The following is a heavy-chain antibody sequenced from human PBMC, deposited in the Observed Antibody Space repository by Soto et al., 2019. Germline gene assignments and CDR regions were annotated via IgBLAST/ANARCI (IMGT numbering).Heavy chain of an antibody. J-gene: IGHJ6*02. V-gene: IGHV3-64D*06. CDR1: GFTFSSYA. Sequence: PGGSLRLSCSASGFTFSSYAMHWVRQAPGKGLEYVSAISSNGGSTYYADSVKGRFTISRDNSKNTLYLQMSSLRDEDTAVYYCVKAGGSYHYYYYYYGMDVWGQGTTVTVSS. CDR3: VKAGGSYHYYYYYYGMDV. D-gene: IGHD1-26*01. CDR2: ISSNGGST.